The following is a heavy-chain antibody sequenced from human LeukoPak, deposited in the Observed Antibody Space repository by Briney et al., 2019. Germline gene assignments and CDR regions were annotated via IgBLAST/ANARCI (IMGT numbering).Heavy chain of an antibody. CDR1: GFTFGDYV. CDR2: ISGSGDSA. V-gene: IGHV3-23*01. J-gene: IGHJ4*02. Sequence: GGSLRLSCTASGFTFGDYVMTWVRQAPGKGLEWVSIISGSGDSALSADSMRGRFTISRDNSKNTLYLQMDTLRAEDTAVYYCAKALGANCGAGCSSRYFDCWGQGTLVTVSS. D-gene: IGHD2-21*02. CDR3: AKALGANCGAGCSSRYFDC.